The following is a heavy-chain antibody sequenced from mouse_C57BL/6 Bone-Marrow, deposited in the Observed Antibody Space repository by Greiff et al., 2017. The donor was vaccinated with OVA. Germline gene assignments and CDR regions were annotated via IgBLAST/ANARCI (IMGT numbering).Heavy chain of an antibody. V-gene: IGHV2-5*01. J-gene: IGHJ4*01. D-gene: IGHD1-1*02. CDR2: IWRGGST. Sequence: QVQLQQSGPGLVQPSQSLSITCTVPGFSLPSYGVHWVRQSPGKGLEWLGVIWRGGSTDYNAAFMSRLSITKDNSKGQVFFKMNSLQADDTAIYYCANTVGGLLDYYAMDYWGQGTSVTVSS. CDR1: GFSLPSYG. CDR3: ANTVGGLLDYYAMDY.